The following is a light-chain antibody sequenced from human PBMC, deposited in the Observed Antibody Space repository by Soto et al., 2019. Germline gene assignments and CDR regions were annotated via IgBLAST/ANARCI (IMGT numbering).Light chain of an antibody. V-gene: IGLV2-14*01. Sequence: QSVLTQPASVSGSPGQSIAISCTGTSSDVGCSNSVSWYQQHPGKAPKLLIYDVSNRPSGVSNRFSGSKSDNTASLTISGLQAEEEADYYCSSYVTCGSYVFGTGTKVTVL. CDR2: DVS. J-gene: IGLJ1*01. CDR3: SSYVTCGSYV. CDR1: SSDVGCSNS.